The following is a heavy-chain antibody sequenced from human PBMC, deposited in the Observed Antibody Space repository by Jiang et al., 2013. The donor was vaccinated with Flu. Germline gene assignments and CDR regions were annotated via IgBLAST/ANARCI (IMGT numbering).Heavy chain of an antibody. Sequence: QTLSLTCAISGDSVSSNSAAWNWIRQSPSRGLEWLGRTYYRSKWFKGYAPSVKSRITTNPDTSKNEFSLQLNSVTPEDTAVYYCARSAPNVDYWGQGTLVTVSS. J-gene: IGHJ4*02. CDR3: ARSAPNVDY. CDR1: GDSVSSNSAA. V-gene: IGHV6-1*01. CDR2: TYYRSKWFK.